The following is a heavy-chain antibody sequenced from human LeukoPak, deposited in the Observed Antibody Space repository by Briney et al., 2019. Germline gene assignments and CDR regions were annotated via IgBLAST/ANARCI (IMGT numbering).Heavy chain of an antibody. J-gene: IGHJ6*02. CDR2: ISSSGSTI. Sequence: GGSLRLSCAASGFTFSSYGMNWVRQAPGKGLEWVSYISSSGSTIYYADSVKGRFTISRDNAKNSLYLQMNSLRAEDTAVYYCASTGGYGSGTYDYYYFGMDVWGQGTTVTVSS. CDR1: GFTFSSYG. V-gene: IGHV3-48*03. D-gene: IGHD3-10*01. CDR3: ASTGGYGSGTYDYYYFGMDV.